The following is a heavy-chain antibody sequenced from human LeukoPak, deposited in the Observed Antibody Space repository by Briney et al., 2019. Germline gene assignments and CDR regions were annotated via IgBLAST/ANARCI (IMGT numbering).Heavy chain of an antibody. J-gene: IGHJ4*02. CDR2: ISGSGGST. V-gene: IGHV3-23*01. CDR1: GFTFSSYA. Sequence: PGRSLRLSCAASGFTFSSYAMSWIRQAPGKGLEWVSAISGSGGSTYYADSVKGRFTISRDNSKNTLYLQMNSLRAEDTAVYYCAKVSYYDILTGPTDYWGQGTLVTVSS. D-gene: IGHD3-9*01. CDR3: AKVSYYDILTGPTDY.